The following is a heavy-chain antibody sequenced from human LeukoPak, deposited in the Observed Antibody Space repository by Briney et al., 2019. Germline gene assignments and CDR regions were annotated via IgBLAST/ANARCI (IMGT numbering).Heavy chain of an antibody. CDR1: GFTVSSNY. CDR3: ARELRSYYYDSSGYNPY. Sequence: GGSLRLSCAASGFTVSSNYMSWIRQAPGKGLEWVSYISSSGSTIYYADSVKGRFTISRDNAKNSLYLQMNSLRAEDTAVYYCARELRSYYYDSSGYNPYWGQGTLVTVSS. J-gene: IGHJ4*02. CDR2: ISSSGSTI. D-gene: IGHD3-22*01. V-gene: IGHV3-11*01.